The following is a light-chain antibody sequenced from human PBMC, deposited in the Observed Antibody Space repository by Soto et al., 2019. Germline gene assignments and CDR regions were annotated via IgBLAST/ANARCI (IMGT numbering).Light chain of an antibody. CDR2: DAS. CDR1: QSVSSY. CDR3: QQRSDGPAFT. J-gene: IGKJ3*01. Sequence: EIVLTQSPGTLSLSPGERATLSCRASQSVSSYLAWYQQKPGQAPRLLIYDASTRAAGIPARFSGSGSGTDFTLTISSLEPEDFAVYYCQQRSDGPAFTFGPGTKVDFK. V-gene: IGKV3-11*01.